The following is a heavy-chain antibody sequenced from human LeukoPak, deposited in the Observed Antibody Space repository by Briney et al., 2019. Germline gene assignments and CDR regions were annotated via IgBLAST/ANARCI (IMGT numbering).Heavy chain of an antibody. CDR1: GGSISNSIYY. J-gene: IGHJ4*02. Sequence: SETLSLTCTVSGGSISNSIYYWGWIRQPPGKGLEWIGSIYYSGSTYYNPSLKSRVTISVDTSKNQFSLKLSSVTAADTAVYYCARDTGTYYFAYWGQGTLVTVSS. CDR2: IYYSGST. CDR3: ARDTGTYYFAY. V-gene: IGHV4-39*02. D-gene: IGHD1-7*01.